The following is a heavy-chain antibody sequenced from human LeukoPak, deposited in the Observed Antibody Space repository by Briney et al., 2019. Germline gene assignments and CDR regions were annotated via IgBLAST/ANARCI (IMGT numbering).Heavy chain of an antibody. CDR3: ARRAYSSSSFDY. Sequence: PSETLSLTCTVSGGSISSYYWSWIRQPPGKGLEWIGYISYSGTTNYDPSLKSRVTISVDTSKNQFSLNLTPVTATDTAVYYCARRAYSSSSFDYWGQGTLVTVSS. J-gene: IGHJ4*02. D-gene: IGHD6-6*01. CDR1: GGSISSYY. V-gene: IGHV4-59*01. CDR2: ISYSGTT.